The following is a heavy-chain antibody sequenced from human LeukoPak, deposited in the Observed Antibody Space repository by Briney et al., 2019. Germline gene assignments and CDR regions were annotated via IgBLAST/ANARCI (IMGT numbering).Heavy chain of an antibody. D-gene: IGHD3-10*01. CDR2: IIPIFGTA. CDR3: ARDREAYYYGSGSSLYI. J-gene: IGHJ3*02. CDR1: GGTFSRYA. Sequence: ASVKVSCKASGGTFSRYAISWVRQAPGQGLEWMGRIIPIFGTANYAQKFQGRVTVTTDESTSTAYMELSSLRSEDTAVYYCARDREAYYYGSGSSLYIWGQGTMVTVSS. V-gene: IGHV1-69*05.